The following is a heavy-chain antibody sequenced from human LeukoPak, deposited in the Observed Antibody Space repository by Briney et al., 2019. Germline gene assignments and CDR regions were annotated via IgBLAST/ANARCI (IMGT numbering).Heavy chain of an antibody. Sequence: PSETLSLTCTVSGGSISSSSYYWGWIRQPPGKGLEWIGSVYYTGASYYNPSLKSRVTISIDTSKKHFSLKLTSVTAADTAVYYCARGKRHYYDRSGYLPGGFDYWGQGTLVTVSS. D-gene: IGHD3-22*01. CDR3: ARGKRHYYDRSGYLPGGFDY. CDR1: GGSISSSSYY. V-gene: IGHV4-39*07. J-gene: IGHJ4*02. CDR2: VYYTGAS.